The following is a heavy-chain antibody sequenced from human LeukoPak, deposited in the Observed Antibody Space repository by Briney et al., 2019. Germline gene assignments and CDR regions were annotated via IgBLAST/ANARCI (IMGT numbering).Heavy chain of an antibody. CDR1: GDSISSSSYF. J-gene: IGHJ4*02. CDR3: ARDGGYGSGTYRVDY. D-gene: IGHD3-10*01. V-gene: IGHV4-39*07. Sequence: PSETLSLTCTASGDSISSSSYFWGWIRQPPGKGLEWIGSIYYSGSTSYSPSLKSRVTISVDTSKNQFFLRLSSVTAADTAVYYCARDGGYGSGTYRVDYWGQGTLVTVSS. CDR2: IYYSGST.